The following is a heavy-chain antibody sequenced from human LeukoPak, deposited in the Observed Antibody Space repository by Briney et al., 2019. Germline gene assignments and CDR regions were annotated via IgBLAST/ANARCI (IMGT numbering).Heavy chain of an antibody. CDR2: VYHSGST. Sequence: SETLSLTCTVSGGSISSGDYYWSWIRQPPGKGLEWIGHVYHSGSTNYNPSLKSRVTISVDTSKNQFSLKLSSVTAADTAVYYCARAGNYYYSSGYYSHFDYWGQGTLVTVSS. J-gene: IGHJ4*02. CDR3: ARAGNYYYSSGYYSHFDY. D-gene: IGHD3-22*01. CDR1: GGSISSGDYY. V-gene: IGHV4-61*08.